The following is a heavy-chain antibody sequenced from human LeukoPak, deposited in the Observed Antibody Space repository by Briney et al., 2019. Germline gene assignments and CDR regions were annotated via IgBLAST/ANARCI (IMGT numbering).Heavy chain of an antibody. CDR3: ASANFQH. Sequence: GSVKVSCKASGYTFTNFDINWVRQATGQGLEWMGWMNPNTGNAGYAQKFQDRVTITWDASISTAYMDLSSLRSEDTAVYYCASANFQHWGQGTLVTVSS. V-gene: IGHV1-8*03. CDR2: MNPNTGNA. CDR1: GYTFTNFD. D-gene: IGHD2-8*01. J-gene: IGHJ1*01.